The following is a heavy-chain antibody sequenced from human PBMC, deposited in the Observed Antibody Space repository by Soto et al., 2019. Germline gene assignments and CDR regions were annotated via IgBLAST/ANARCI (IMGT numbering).Heavy chain of an antibody. CDR2: ISGSGATT. V-gene: IGHV3-23*01. CDR3: ANIGSLGAPGNF. D-gene: IGHD3-16*02. Sequence: EVQVLESGGALVQPGGSLSLSCPASGFTFSTYAMSWVRQTPGKGLDWVSTISGSGATTYYADSVKGRFTISRDNSNNTLSLQMNSLRAEDTAVYYCANIGSLGAPGNFWGQGILVTVSS. CDR1: GFTFSTYA. J-gene: IGHJ4*02.